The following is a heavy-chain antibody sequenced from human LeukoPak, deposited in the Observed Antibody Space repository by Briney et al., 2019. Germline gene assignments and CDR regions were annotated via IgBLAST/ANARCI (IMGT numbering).Heavy chain of an antibody. CDR2: IWYDGINK. D-gene: IGHD2-21*01. Sequence: GGSLRLSCAASGFPFSNYGMQWVRETPAKGREGVGVIWYDGINKYYADSVKGRFTMSRDNSKSTLYLQMNSLRAEDPAVYYCARVWRGSVDAFDIWGQGTMVTVSS. CDR1: GFPFSNYG. CDR3: ARVWRGSVDAFDI. J-gene: IGHJ3*02. V-gene: IGHV3-33*01.